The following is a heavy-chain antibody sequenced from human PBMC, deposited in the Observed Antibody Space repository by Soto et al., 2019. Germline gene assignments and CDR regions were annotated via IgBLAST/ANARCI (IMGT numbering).Heavy chain of an antibody. CDR3: ASPGYCSGGSCYYPFDY. Sequence: ASVKVSCKASGYTFTSYAMHWVRQAPGQRLEWMGWINAGNGNTKYSQKFQGRVTITRDTSASTAYMELSSLRSEDTAVYYCASPGYCSGGSCYYPFDYWGKGTLVTVS. V-gene: IGHV1-3*01. CDR2: INAGNGNT. D-gene: IGHD2-15*01. CDR1: GYTFTSYA. J-gene: IGHJ4*02.